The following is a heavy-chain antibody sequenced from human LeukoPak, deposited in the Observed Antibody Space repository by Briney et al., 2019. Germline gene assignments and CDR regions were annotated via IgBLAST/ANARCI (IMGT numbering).Heavy chain of an antibody. CDR1: GFTFSSYS. CDR2: IYSGGNT. V-gene: IGHV3-53*01. Sequence: GGSLRLSCAASGFTFSSYSMSWVRQAPGKGLEWVSIIYSGGNTYYADSVKGRFTISRDNSKNTLYLQMNRLRPEDTAVYYCARGTVTAPDYWGQGTLVTVSS. J-gene: IGHJ4*02. D-gene: IGHD2-21*02. CDR3: ARGTVTAPDY.